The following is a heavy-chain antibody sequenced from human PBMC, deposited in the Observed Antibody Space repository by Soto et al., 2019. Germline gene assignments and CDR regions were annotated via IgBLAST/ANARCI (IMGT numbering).Heavy chain of an antibody. V-gene: IGHV3-15*07. J-gene: IGHJ4*02. CDR1: GFTFNGAW. CDR2: VKRKFDGGTI. Sequence: EVQLVESGGGLVEPGGSLRLSCAASGFTFNGAWMNWVRQGPGKGLEWVGRVKRKFDGGTIDYASPVKGRFTISRDDSRNTVYLQMNRLSTEDTAMYYCSADLPDWGAYAFDYWGQGALVTVSS. D-gene: IGHD3-16*01. CDR3: SADLPDWGAYAFDY.